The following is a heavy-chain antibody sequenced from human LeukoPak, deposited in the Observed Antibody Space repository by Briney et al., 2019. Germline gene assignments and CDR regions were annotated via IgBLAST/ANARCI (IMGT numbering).Heavy chain of an antibody. CDR2: MNPNSGNT. V-gene: IGHV1-8*01. CDR3: ARSYYYDSGFDY. CDR1: GYSFTSYD. Sequence: ASVKVSCKASGYSFTSYDINWVRQATGQGLEWMGWMNPNSGNTGYAQKFQGRVTMTRNTSISTAYMELSSLRSEDTAVYYCARSYYYDSGFDYWGQGTLVTVSS. D-gene: IGHD3-22*01. J-gene: IGHJ4*02.